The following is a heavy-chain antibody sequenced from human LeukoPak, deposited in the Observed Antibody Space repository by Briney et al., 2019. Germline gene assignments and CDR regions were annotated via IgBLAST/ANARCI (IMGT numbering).Heavy chain of an antibody. J-gene: IGHJ4*02. Sequence: GGSLRLSCAASGFSFSTYAMTWVRQAPGKGLEWVSGISASSVSTHYADSVKGRFTISRDNSKNTLYLQMNSLRAEDTAVYYCAKGIYGDYALDHCGQGTLVTVSS. CDR3: AKGIYGDYALDH. CDR1: GFSFSTYA. V-gene: IGHV3-23*01. D-gene: IGHD4-17*01. CDR2: ISASSVST.